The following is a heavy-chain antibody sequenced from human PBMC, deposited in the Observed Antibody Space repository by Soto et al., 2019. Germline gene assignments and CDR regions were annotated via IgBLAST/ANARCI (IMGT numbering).Heavy chain of an antibody. Sequence: ASVKVSCKASGYTFTSYYMHWLLQAPGQGLEWMGIINPSGGSTSYAQKFQGRVTMTRDTSTSTVYMELSSLRSEDTAVYYCAREANRAAAGLHWFDPWGQGTLVTVSS. D-gene: IGHD6-13*01. CDR1: GYTFTSYY. V-gene: IGHV1-46*03. J-gene: IGHJ5*02. CDR3: AREANRAAAGLHWFDP. CDR2: INPSGGST.